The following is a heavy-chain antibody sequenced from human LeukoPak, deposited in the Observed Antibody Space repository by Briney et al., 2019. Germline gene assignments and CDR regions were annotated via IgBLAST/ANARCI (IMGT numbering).Heavy chain of an antibody. V-gene: IGHV3-11*04. CDR1: GFTFSDYY. CDR3: ARAYYYYYMDV. CDR2: ITSSGSTI. Sequence: GGSLRLSCAASGFTFSDYYMSWIRQAPGKGLEWVSYITSSGSTIYYADSVKGRFTISRNNAKNSLYLQMNSLRAEDTAVYYCARAYYYYYMDVWGKGTTVTVSS. J-gene: IGHJ6*03.